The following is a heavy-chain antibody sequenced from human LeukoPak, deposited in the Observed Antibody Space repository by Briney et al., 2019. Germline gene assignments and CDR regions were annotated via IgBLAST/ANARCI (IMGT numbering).Heavy chain of an antibody. D-gene: IGHD3-10*01. CDR1: GYTFTSYY. Sequence: ASVTVSCTASGYTFTSYYMHWVRQGPGQGLEWMGIINPSGGSTSYAQKFQGRVTMTRDTSTSTVYMELSSLRSEDTAVYYCASPASITDVGGFDYWGQGTLVTVSS. CDR3: ASPASITDVGGFDY. V-gene: IGHV1-46*01. CDR2: INPSGGST. J-gene: IGHJ4*02.